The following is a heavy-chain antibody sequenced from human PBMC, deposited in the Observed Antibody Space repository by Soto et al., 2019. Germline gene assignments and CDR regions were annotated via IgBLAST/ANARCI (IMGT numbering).Heavy chain of an antibody. CDR1: GYTFTSYG. D-gene: IGHD3-10*01. CDR3: ARNIQYYYGSGSYYSGRAYYFDY. V-gene: IGHV1-18*01. CDR2: ISAYNGNT. Sequence: QVQLVQSGAEVKKPGASVKVSCKASGYTFTSYGISWVRQAPGQGLEWMGWISAYNGNTNYAQKLQGRVTMTTDTSTRKAYMELRSLGSDDTAVYYCARNIQYYYGSGSYYSGRAYYFDYWGQGTLVTVSS. J-gene: IGHJ4*02.